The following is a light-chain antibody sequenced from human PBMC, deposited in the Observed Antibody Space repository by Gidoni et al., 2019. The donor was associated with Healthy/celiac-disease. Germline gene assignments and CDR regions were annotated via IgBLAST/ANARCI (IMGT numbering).Light chain of an antibody. CDR1: QSVSSSY. V-gene: IGKV3-20*01. CDR3: QQYGSSSLT. J-gene: IGKJ4*01. Sequence: VLPQSPGTLSLSPGERATLSCRASQSVSSSYLAWYQQKPGQAPRLLIYGASSRATGIPDRFSGSGSGTDFTLTISRLEPEDFAVYYCQQYGSSSLTFXGXTKVEIK. CDR2: GAS.